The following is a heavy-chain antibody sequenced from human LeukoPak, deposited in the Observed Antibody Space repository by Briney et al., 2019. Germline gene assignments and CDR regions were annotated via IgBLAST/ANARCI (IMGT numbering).Heavy chain of an antibody. V-gene: IGHV3-7*01. CDR1: GFTFGDYW. J-gene: IGHJ4*02. Sequence: GGSLRLSCAASGFTFGDYWMSWVRQAPGKGLEFVGNIEDDGDQKNYVDSVKGRFTISRDNVKNSLYLQMNSLRVEDTGVYYCARDIIRGQSDFDYWGQGVLVIVSS. CDR2: IEDDGDQK. D-gene: IGHD5-12*01. CDR3: ARDIIRGQSDFDY.